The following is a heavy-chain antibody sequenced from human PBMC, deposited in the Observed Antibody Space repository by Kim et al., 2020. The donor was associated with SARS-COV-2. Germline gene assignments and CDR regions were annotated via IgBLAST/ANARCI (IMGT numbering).Heavy chain of an antibody. D-gene: IGHD3-22*01. CDR3: ARGGNYYDRIGWIDD. Sequence: AASVKGRFTTSRADSKNTLYLQMHSLRAEDTAVYYCARGGNYYDRIGWIDDWGQGTLVTVSS. V-gene: IGHV3-53*01. J-gene: IGHJ4*02.